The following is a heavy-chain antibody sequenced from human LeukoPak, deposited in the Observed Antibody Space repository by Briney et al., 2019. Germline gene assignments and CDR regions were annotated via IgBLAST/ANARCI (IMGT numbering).Heavy chain of an antibody. Sequence: GGSLRLSCAASGFTFSSYGMHWVRQAPGKGLEWVAFIRYDGSNKYYADSVKGRFTISRDNSKNTLYLRMNSLRAEDTAVYYCAKDRDIGDYFDYWGQGTLVTVSS. CDR1: GFTFSSYG. D-gene: IGHD2-15*01. CDR3: AKDRDIGDYFDY. V-gene: IGHV3-30*02. CDR2: IRYDGSNK. J-gene: IGHJ4*02.